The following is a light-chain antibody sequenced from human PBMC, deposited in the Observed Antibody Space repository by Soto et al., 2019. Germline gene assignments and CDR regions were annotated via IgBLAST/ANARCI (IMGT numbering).Light chain of an antibody. CDR2: FGS. CDR3: MQALQSLT. V-gene: IGKV2-28*01. J-gene: IGKJ5*01. Sequence: EIVMTQSPLTLPVTALGPASISCXSSQSLLYNNTYNYLDWYVQKPGQSPQLLIYFGSNRAPGVPDRFSGSGSGTDFTLKINRVEAEDVGTYYCMQALQSLTFGQGTRLEIK. CDR1: QSLLYNNTYNY.